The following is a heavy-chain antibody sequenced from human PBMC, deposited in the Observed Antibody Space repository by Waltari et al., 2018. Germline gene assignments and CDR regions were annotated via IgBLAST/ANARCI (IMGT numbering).Heavy chain of an antibody. D-gene: IGHD2-21*01. CDR3: ARRVGIGDYFDY. V-gene: IGHV4-39*01. Sequence: QLQLQESGPGLVKPSETLSLTCTVSGDSITSSDHFLAWIRQSPGKGLERIGSINYSGSPHYNPSLKRRVTISVDTSKNQFSLRLSSATAADTGVYYCARRVGIGDYFDYWGQGTLVTVSS. CDR2: INYSGSP. J-gene: IGHJ4*02. CDR1: GDSITSSDHF.